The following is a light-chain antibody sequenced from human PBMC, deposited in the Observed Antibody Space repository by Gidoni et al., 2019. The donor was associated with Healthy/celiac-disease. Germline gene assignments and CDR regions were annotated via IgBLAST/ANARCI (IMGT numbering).Light chain of an antibody. CDR2: DAS. V-gene: IGKV3-11*01. CDR3: QQRSNRRALT. J-gene: IGKJ4*01. CDR1: QSVSSY. Sequence: EIVLTQSPATLSLSPGERATLSCRPSQSVSSYLAWYQQKPGQAPRLLIYDASNRATGIPARFSGSGSGTDFTLTISSLEPEDFAVYYCQQRSNRRALTFGGGTKVEIK.